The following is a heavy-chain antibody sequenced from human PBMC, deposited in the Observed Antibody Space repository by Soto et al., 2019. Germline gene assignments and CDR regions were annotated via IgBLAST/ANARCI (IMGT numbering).Heavy chain of an antibody. J-gene: IGHJ3*02. CDR2: IRGTT. Sequence: GGSLRLSCAASGFPFTSYSRNWVRQAPGKGLEWVSYIRGTTHYADSVKGRFTISRDNARSSLYLQMNSLRADDTAVYYCARDDSFAFDIWGQGTMVTVSS. V-gene: IGHV3-48*01. CDR3: ARDDSFAFDI. D-gene: IGHD2-21*01. CDR1: GFPFTSYS.